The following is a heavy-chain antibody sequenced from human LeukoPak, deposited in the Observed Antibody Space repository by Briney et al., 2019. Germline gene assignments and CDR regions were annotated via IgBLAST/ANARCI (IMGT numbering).Heavy chain of an antibody. CDR1: GGSINSHY. V-gene: IGHV4-59*08. CDR3: ASANQWLAFDS. Sequence: SETLSLTCTVSGGSINSHYGTWIRQSPGKGLEWIGCFYNSGSTTYNPSLRSRVTISVDVSKSQVSLKLTSLTAVDTAVYYCASANQWLAFDSWGQGNLVTVSS. CDR2: FYNSGST. J-gene: IGHJ4*02. D-gene: IGHD6-19*01.